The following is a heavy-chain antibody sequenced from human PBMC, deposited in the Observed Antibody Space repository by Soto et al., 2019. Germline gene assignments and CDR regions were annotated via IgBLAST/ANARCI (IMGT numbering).Heavy chain of an antibody. D-gene: IGHD3-22*01. CDR2: IYYSGST. CDR3: ARGYDSRAAAPLDD. J-gene: IGHJ4*02. Sequence: SETLSLTCTVSGGSISSGGYYWSWIRQHPGKGLEWIGYIYYSGSTYYNPSLKSRVTISVDTSKNQFSLKLSSVTAADTAVYYCARGYDSRAAAPLDDWGQGFLVTVSS. CDR1: GGSISSGGYY. V-gene: IGHV4-31*03.